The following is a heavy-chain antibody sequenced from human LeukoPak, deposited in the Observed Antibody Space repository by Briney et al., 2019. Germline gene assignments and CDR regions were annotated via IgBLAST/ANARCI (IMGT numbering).Heavy chain of an antibody. CDR2: IYTSGST. V-gene: IGHV4-61*02. J-gene: IGHJ3*02. CDR1: GGSISSGSYY. D-gene: IGHD6-6*01. Sequence: SETLSLTCTVSGGSISSGSYYWSWIRQPAGKGLEWIGRIYTSGSTNYNPSLKSRVTISVDTSKNQFSLKLSSVTAADTAVYYCASYSSSSLSPAFDIWGQGTMVTVSS. CDR3: ASYSSSSLSPAFDI.